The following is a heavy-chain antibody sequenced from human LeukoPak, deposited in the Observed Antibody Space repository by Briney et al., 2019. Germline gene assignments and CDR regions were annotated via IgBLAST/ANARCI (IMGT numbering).Heavy chain of an antibody. CDR3: ARDSGYCSGGSCYAGYYYYYGMDV. CDR2: IIGGGDSA. J-gene: IGHJ6*02. CDR1: GFTYSNYA. Sequence: GGPLRLSCAASGFTYSNYAMRWVRQPPGGGWDWVSGIIGGGDSAHHADSVKGRFTISSDNSKDTLYLQMNSLRAEDTAVYYCARDSGYCSGGSCYAGYYYYYGMDVWGQGTTVTVSS. D-gene: IGHD2-15*01. V-gene: IGHV3-23*01.